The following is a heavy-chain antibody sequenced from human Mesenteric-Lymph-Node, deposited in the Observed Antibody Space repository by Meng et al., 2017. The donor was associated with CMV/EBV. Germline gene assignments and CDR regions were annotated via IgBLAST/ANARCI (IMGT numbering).Heavy chain of an antibody. CDR1: GYTFTDYF. J-gene: IGHJ4*02. CDR3: ARGLWRSGSYFLTSH. CDR2: MRPVTGDT. D-gene: IGHD1-26*01. Sequence: ASVKVSCKASGYTFTDYFIHWVRQAPGQGLEWMGWMRPVTGDTNYGQKFQGRVTMTRDTSITTAYMELSSLRSEDTAVYYCARGLWRSGSYFLTSHWGQGTLVTVSS. V-gene: IGHV1-2*02.